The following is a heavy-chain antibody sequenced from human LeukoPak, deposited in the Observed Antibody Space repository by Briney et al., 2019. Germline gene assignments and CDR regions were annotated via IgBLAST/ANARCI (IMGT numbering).Heavy chain of an antibody. CDR3: ARDNEWELLSPAALK. CDR1: GFTFSSYS. CDR2: ISSGSGYI. Sequence: GGSLRLSCAASGFTFSSYSMNWVRQAPGKGLEWVSSISSGSGYIYYADSVKGRFTISRDNAKNSLYLQMNSLRAEDTAVYYCARDNEWELLSPAALKWGQGTLVTVSS. J-gene: IGHJ4*02. D-gene: IGHD1-26*01. V-gene: IGHV3-21*01.